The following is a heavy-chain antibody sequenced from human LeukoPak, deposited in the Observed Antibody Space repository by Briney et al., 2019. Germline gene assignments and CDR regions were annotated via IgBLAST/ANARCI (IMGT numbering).Heavy chain of an antibody. D-gene: IGHD3-3*01. CDR2: ISSTSGTI. V-gene: IGHV3-48*01. J-gene: IGHJ6*03. CDR1: GFTFSSYS. Sequence: PGGSLRLSCAAPGFTFSSYSMNWVRQAPGKGLGWVSFISSTSGTIYSADSVKGRFTISRDNSKTTLYLQMNSLRAEDTAVYYCAKDLKRDFWSGYLYYYYYMDVWGKGTTVTVSS. CDR3: AKDLKRDFWSGYLYYYYYMDV.